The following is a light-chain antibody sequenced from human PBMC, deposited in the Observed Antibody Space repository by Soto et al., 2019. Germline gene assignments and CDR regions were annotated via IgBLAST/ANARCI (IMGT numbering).Light chain of an antibody. CDR2: GAS. CDR3: QQYGSSPSIT. J-gene: IGKJ5*01. CDR1: QSVSSSY. Sequence: EIVLTHSPGTLSLSPGERATLSCRASQSVSSSYLAWYRQKPGQAPRLLIYGASSRATGIPDRFSGSGSGTDFTLTISRLEPEDFAVYYCQQYGSSPSITFGQGTRLEIK. V-gene: IGKV3-20*01.